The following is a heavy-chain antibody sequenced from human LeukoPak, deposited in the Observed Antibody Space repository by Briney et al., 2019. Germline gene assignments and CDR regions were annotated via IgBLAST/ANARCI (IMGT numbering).Heavy chain of an antibody. V-gene: IGHV3-23*01. J-gene: IGHJ5*02. CDR3: AKEPSGYFDWLPWFDP. D-gene: IGHD3-9*01. Sequence: GGSLRLSCAASGFTFSSYAMSWVRQAPGKGLEWVSSISGSGGSTYYADSVKGRFTISRDNSKHTLYLQMNSLRAEDTAVYYCAKEPSGYFDWLPWFDPWGQGTLVTVSS. CDR2: ISGSGGST. CDR1: GFTFSSYA.